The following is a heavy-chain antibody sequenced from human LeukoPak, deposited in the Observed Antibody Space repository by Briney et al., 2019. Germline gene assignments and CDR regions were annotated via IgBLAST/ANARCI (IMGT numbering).Heavy chain of an antibody. Sequence: SVKVSCKASGGTFSSYAISWVRQAPGQGLEWMGRIIPILGIANYAQKFQGRVTITADKSTSTAYMELRSLRSDDTAVYYCARVSDIVATDHDYWGQGTLVTVSS. CDR2: IIPILGIA. CDR1: GGTFSSYA. CDR3: ARVSDIVATDHDY. D-gene: IGHD5-12*01. V-gene: IGHV1-69*04. J-gene: IGHJ4*02.